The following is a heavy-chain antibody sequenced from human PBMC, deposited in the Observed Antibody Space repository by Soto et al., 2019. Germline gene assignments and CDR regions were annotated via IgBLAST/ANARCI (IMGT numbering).Heavy chain of an antibody. CDR3: ARPLDCSGGSCYDY. Sequence: GASVKVSCKASGYTFTSYAMHWVRQAPGQRLEWMGWINAGNGNTKYSQKFQGRVTITRDTSASTAYMELSSLRSEDTAVYYCARPLDCSGGSCYDYWGQGTLVTVSS. CDR1: GYTFTSYA. V-gene: IGHV1-3*01. J-gene: IGHJ4*02. CDR2: INAGNGNT. D-gene: IGHD2-15*01.